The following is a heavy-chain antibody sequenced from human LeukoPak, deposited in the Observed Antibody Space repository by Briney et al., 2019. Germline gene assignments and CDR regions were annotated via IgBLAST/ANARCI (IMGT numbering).Heavy chain of an antibody. CDR2: IYYSGST. CDR1: GGSLNNYY. CDR3: ARTLYSGYDLRWFDY. J-gene: IGHJ4*02. Sequence: SETLSLTCTVSGGSLNNYYWSWIRQPPGKGLEWIGYIYYSGSTNYNPSLKSRVTISVDTSKNQFSLKLSSVTAADTAVYYCARTLYSGYDLRWFDYWGQGTLVTVSS. D-gene: IGHD5-12*01. V-gene: IGHV4-59*08.